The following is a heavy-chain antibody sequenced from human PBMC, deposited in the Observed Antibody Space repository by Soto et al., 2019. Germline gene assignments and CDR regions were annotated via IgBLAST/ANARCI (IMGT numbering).Heavy chain of an antibody. CDR1: GYTFTNYA. D-gene: IGHD5-12*01. J-gene: IGHJ4*02. CDR2: INAGNGNT. Sequence: ASVKVSSKASGYTFTNYATHRVRQAPGQRLEWMGWINAGNGNTKYSQKFQGRVTITRDTSASTAYMELSSLRSEDTAVYYCARVSGYYLPDYWGQGTLVTVSS. CDR3: ARVSGYYLPDY. V-gene: IGHV1-3*01.